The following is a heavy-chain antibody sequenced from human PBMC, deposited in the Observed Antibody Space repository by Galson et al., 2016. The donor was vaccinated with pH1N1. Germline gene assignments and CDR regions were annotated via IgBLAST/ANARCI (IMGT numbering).Heavy chain of an antibody. Sequence: QSGAEVKKPGESLKISCKASGYSFITSWIGWVRQTPGKGLEWMGILYPGDADTKYSPSFQGQVTVSADKSISTAFLQWRSLKASATALYYCARPVDGDAGMVGEDAYYIWGQGTMVTVSS. CDR1: GYSFITSW. CDR2: LYPGDADT. J-gene: IGHJ3*02. CDR3: ARPVDGDAGMVGEDAYYI. V-gene: IGHV5-51*03. D-gene: IGHD6-19*01.